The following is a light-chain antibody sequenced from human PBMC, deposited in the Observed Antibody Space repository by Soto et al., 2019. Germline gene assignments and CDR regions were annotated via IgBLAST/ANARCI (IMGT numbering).Light chain of an antibody. V-gene: IGLV1-40*01. Sequence: QSVLTQPPSVSGAPGQRVTISCTGSSSNIGAGYDVHWYQQLPGTAPKLLIHANTNRPSGVPDRFSGSKSGTSVSLAINGLQAEDEADYYCQSYDSSLSGSLVFGGGTQLTVL. CDR1: SSNIGAGYD. J-gene: IGLJ2*01. CDR3: QSYDSSLSGSLV. CDR2: ANT.